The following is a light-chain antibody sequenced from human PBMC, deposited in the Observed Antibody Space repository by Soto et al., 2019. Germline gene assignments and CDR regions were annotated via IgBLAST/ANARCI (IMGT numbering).Light chain of an antibody. CDR2: DVT. J-gene: IGLJ1*01. V-gene: IGLV2-11*01. CDR3: SSFKGTNSFV. Sequence: QSVLTQPRSVSGSPGQSVTISCTGTSSDVGVYNYVSWYQQHPGKAPKLMIYDVTKRPSGVPDRFSGSKSANTASLTISGLQAEDEADYYCSSFKGTNSFVFGTGTKVTVL. CDR1: SSDVGVYNY.